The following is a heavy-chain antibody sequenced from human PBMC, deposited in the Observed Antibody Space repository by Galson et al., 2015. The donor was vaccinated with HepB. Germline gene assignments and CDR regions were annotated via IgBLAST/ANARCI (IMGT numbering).Heavy chain of an antibody. CDR2: IKQDGSEK. Sequence: SLRLSCAASGFTFSSYWMSWVRQAPGKGLEWVANIKQDGSEKYYVDSVKGRFTISRDNAKNSLYLQMNSLRAEDTAVYYCARERWGLSPDSCYGMDVWGQGTTVTVSS. D-gene: IGHD4-23*01. V-gene: IGHV3-7*03. CDR3: ARERWGLSPDSCYGMDV. CDR1: GFTFSSYW. J-gene: IGHJ6*02.